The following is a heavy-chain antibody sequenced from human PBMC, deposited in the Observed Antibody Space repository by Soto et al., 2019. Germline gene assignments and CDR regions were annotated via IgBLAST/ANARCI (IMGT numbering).Heavy chain of an antibody. J-gene: IGHJ4*02. CDR1: GYTFTDYG. Sequence: QVQLVQSGGEVKKPGASVKVSCTASGYTFTDYGISWLRQAPGQGPEWMAWISTYNGDTKYAQKGQGRVTRTTDTSTTTAYMELRSLRFDDTAVYYCARDNEGGYSAASPFDYWGQGTLVPVSS. V-gene: IGHV1-18*01. CDR3: ARDNEGGYSAASPFDY. D-gene: IGHD5-18*01. CDR2: ISTYNGDT.